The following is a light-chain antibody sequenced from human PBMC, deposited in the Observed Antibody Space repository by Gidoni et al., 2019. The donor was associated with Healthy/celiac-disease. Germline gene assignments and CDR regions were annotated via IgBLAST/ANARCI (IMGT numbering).Light chain of an antibody. CDR3: QQYNNWPPCS. J-gene: IGKJ2*04. CDR1: QSVSSN. V-gene: IGKV3-15*01. CDR2: GAS. Sequence: EIVMTQSPATLSVSPGERATLSCRASQSVSSNLAWYQQKPGQAPRLLIYGASTRATGIPARFRGSGSGTEFTLTISSLQSEDFAVYYCQQYNNWPPCSFXQXTKLEIK.